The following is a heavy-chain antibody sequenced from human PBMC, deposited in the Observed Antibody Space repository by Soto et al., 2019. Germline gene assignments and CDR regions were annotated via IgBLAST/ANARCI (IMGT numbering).Heavy chain of an antibody. J-gene: IGHJ6*03. CDR2: IWYDGSNK. CDR3: ARDPYDFWSGYAPAHMDV. D-gene: IGHD3-3*01. Sequence: PGGYLSLSCAASGFTFSSYGMHWVRQAPGKGLEWVAVIWYDGSNKYYADSVKGRFTISRDNSKNTLYLQMNSLRAEDTAVYYCARDPYDFWSGYAPAHMDVWGKGTTVTVSS. V-gene: IGHV3-33*01. CDR1: GFTFSSYG.